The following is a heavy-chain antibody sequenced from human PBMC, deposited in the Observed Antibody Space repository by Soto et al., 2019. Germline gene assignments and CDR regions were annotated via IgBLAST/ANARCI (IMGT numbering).Heavy chain of an antibody. Sequence: SETLSLTCTVSGDSISNTNYYWGWIRQPPGKGLEWIGTIYYSGSTYYNPSLKSRVTMSADTSKNQFSLRLSSVTAADTAVYYCATKIAAAGSWFAPWGQGTLVTVSS. CDR1: GDSISNTNYY. J-gene: IGHJ5*02. D-gene: IGHD6-13*01. V-gene: IGHV4-39*01. CDR2: IYYSGST. CDR3: ATKIAAAGSWFAP.